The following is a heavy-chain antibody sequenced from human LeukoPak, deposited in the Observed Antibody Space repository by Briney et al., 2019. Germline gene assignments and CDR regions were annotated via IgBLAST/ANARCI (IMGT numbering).Heavy chain of an antibody. D-gene: IGHD4-11*01. CDR2: ISAYNGNT. CDR3: ARGTTMAYRNPNDAFDI. CDR1: GYTFTSYG. V-gene: IGHV1-18*01. J-gene: IGHJ3*02. Sequence: GASVKVSCKASGYTFTSYGISWVRQAPGQGLEWMGWISAYNGNTNYAQKLQGRVTMTTDTSTSTAYMELRSLRSDDTAVYYCARGTTMAYRNPNDAFDIWGQGTMVTVSS.